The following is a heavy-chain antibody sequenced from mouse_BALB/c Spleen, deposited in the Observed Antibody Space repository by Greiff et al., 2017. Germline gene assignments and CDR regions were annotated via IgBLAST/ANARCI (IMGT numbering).Heavy chain of an antibody. Sequence: VQLKESGPELVKPGASVKMSCKASGYTFTSYVMHWVKQKPGQGLEWIGYINPYNDGTKYNEKFKGKATLTSDKSSSTAYMELSSLTSEDSAVYYCARSGPSTMITLYYFDYWGQGTTLTVSS. CDR3: ARSGPSTMITLYYFDY. J-gene: IGHJ2*01. CDR2: INPYNDGT. D-gene: IGHD2-4*01. CDR1: GYTFTSYV. V-gene: IGHV1-14*01.